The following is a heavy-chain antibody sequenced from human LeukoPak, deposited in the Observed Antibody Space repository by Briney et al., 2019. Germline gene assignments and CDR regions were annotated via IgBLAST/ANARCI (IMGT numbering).Heavy chain of an antibody. CDR1: GFTFVNYG. CDR2: ISYDGSDQ. J-gene: IGHJ4*02. CDR3: AKGGHYDSSGYFGPSGY. V-gene: IGHV3-30*19. Sequence: GGSLKLSCATSGFTFVNYGIHWVRQAPGKGLEWVAVISYDGSDQYYIDSVKGRFTISRDNSKNTLYLQMNSLRAEDTAVYYCAKGGHYDSSGYFGPSGYWGQGTLVTVSS. D-gene: IGHD3-22*01.